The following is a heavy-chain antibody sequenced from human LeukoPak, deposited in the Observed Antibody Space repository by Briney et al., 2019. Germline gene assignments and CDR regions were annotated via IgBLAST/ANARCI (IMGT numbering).Heavy chain of an antibody. CDR1: GGSFSGYY. J-gene: IGHJ4*02. V-gene: IGHV4-34*01. D-gene: IGHD2-2*01. CDR3: ARSIVVVPAAFDY. Sequence: SETLSLTCAVYGGSFSGYYWSWIRQPPGKGLEWIGEINHSGSTNYNPSLKSRVTISVDTSKNQFSLKLSSVTAADTAVYYCARSIVVVPAAFDYWGQGTLVTVSS. CDR2: INHSGST.